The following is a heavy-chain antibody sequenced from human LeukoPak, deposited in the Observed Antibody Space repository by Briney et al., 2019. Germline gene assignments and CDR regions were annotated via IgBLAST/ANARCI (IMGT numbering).Heavy chain of an antibody. CDR3: ARRSCTNGVCYTGHRTFDY. CDR2: IYPGDSDT. D-gene: IGHD2-8*01. Sequence: GESLKISCKGSGYSFTSYWIGRVRQMPGKGLEWMGIIYPGDSDTRYSPSFQGQVTISADKSISTAYLQWSSLKASDTAMYYCARRSCTNGVCYTGHRTFDYWGQGTLVTVSS. V-gene: IGHV5-51*01. CDR1: GYSFTSYW. J-gene: IGHJ4*02.